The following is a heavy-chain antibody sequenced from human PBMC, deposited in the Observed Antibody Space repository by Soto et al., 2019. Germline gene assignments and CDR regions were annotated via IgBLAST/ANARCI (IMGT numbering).Heavy chain of an antibody. CDR2: VHYGGTT. D-gene: IGHD3-10*01. CDR1: GGSISHYY. J-gene: IGHJ4*02. V-gene: IGHV4-59*01. Sequence: ETLSLTCTVSGGSISHYYWNWIRQPPGKGLEWIGYVHYGGTTSYNPSLKSRVTISLDTSNNQFSLTLSSVTAADTAVYYCARRWSGTDYWGQGTLVTVSS. CDR3: ARRWSGTDY.